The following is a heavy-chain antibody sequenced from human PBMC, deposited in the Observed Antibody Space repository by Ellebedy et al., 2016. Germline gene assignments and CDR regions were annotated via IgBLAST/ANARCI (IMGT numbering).Heavy chain of an antibody. V-gene: IGHV1-46*01. Sequence: ASVKVSCXASGYTFTSYYMHWVRQAPGQGLEWMGIINPSGGSTSYAQKFQGRVTMTRDTSTSTVYMELRSLRSDDTAVYYCARLKGYCSSTSCYWDYWGQGTLVTVSS. D-gene: IGHD2-2*01. CDR1: GYTFTSYY. CDR2: INPSGGST. CDR3: ARLKGYCSSTSCYWDY. J-gene: IGHJ4*02.